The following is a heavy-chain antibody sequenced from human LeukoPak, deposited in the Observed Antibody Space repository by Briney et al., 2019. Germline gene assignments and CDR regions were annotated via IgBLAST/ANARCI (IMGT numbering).Heavy chain of an antibody. CDR1: GGFISDWY. V-gene: IGHV4-59*01. J-gene: IGHJ4*02. D-gene: IGHD3-9*01. CDR2: IDDSGST. CDR3: ARVTGYTIEDYFDY. Sequence: PSETLSLTCTVSGGFISDWYWSWIRQSPGKGLEWIGYIDDSGSTAYNPSLKSRVSISLDMSQNQFSLNMNSVAAADAAVYYCARVTGYTIEDYFDYWGQGTLVTVSS.